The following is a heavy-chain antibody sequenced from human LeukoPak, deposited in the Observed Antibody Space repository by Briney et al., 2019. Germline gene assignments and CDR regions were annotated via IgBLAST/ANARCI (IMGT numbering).Heavy chain of an antibody. CDR3: ARERGSYADY. CDR1: GFTISRYW. V-gene: IGHV3-7*01. CDR2: RKQNERQT. Sequence: PGGTLRLSCAASGFTISRYWLIWVRPAPGKGLAGVTNRKQNERQTYYVDSVKGRYTISRDNAKNSLFLQMNSLAAEDTAIYYCARERGSYADYWCQGTLVIVSS. J-gene: IGHJ4*02. D-gene: IGHD1-26*01.